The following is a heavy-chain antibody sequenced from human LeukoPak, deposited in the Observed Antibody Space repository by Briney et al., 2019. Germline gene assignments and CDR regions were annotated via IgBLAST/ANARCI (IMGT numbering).Heavy chain of an antibody. V-gene: IGHV1-18*01. J-gene: IGHJ4*02. D-gene: IGHD6-13*01. CDR3: ARARAAGTYPHFDY. Sequence: GASVKVSCKASGYTFTSYGISWVRQAPGQGLEWMGWISAYNGNTNYAQKLKGRVTMTTDTSTSAAYMKLRSLRSDDTAVYYCARARAAGTYPHFDYWGQGTLVTVSS. CDR2: ISAYNGNT. CDR1: GYTFTSYG.